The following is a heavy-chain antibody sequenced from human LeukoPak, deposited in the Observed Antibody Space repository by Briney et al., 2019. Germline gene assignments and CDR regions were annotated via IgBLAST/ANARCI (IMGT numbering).Heavy chain of an antibody. J-gene: IGHJ3*02. Sequence: HPGGSLRLSCAASGFTFSSYSMNWVRQAPGKGLEWVSYISSSSSTIYYADSVKGRFTISRDNAKNSLYLQMNSLRAEDTAVYYCARDSVGATTNAFDIWGQGTMVTVSS. V-gene: IGHV3-48*01. CDR2: ISSSSSTI. CDR3: ARDSVGATTNAFDI. D-gene: IGHD1-26*01. CDR1: GFTFSSYS.